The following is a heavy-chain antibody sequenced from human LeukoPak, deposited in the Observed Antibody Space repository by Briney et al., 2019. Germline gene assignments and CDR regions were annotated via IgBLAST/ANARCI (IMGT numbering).Heavy chain of an antibody. Sequence: GGSLRLSCAASGFTFSDYYMSWIRQAPGKGLEWVSYISSSGSTIYYADSVKGRFTISRDNAKNSLYLQMNSLRAEDTAVYYCARTPAATRSYFDYWGQGTLVTVSS. J-gene: IGHJ4*02. CDR3: ARTPAATRSYFDY. CDR2: ISSSGSTI. V-gene: IGHV3-11*01. D-gene: IGHD2-2*01. CDR1: GFTFSDYY.